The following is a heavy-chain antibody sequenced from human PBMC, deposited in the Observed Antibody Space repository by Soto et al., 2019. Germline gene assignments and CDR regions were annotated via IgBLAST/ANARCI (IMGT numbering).Heavy chain of an antibody. CDR1: GYTFTTYG. CDR2: INPLKGDT. V-gene: IGHV1-18*01. J-gene: IGHJ3*01. CDR3: ARVKVPAAVLGAFDV. Sequence: QAQLVQSGGEMKKAGASVKVSCKASGYTFTTYGITWVRQAPGQGLDWMGWINPLKGDTKSAANFQDRVTMTTDTSTRTAYMELRRLRSDDTAVYYCARVKVPAAVLGAFDVWGQGTLVTVSS. D-gene: IGHD2-2*01.